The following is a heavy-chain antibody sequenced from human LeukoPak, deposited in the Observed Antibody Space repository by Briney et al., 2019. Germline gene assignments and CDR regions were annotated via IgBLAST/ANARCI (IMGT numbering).Heavy chain of an antibody. J-gene: IGHJ4*02. CDR1: GFTFSSYA. CDR2: ISGSGGST. D-gene: IGHD3-9*01. CDR3: AKDPAGLYYDILTGYYLDY. V-gene: IGHV3-23*01. Sequence: GGSLRLPCAASGFTFSSYAMSWVRQAPGKGLEWVSAISGSGGSTYYADSVKGRFTISRDNSKNTLYLQMNSLRAEDTAVYYCAKDPAGLYYDILTGYYLDYWGQGTLVTVSS.